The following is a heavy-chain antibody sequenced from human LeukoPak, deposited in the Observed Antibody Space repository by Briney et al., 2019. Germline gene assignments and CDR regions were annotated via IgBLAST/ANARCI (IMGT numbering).Heavy chain of an antibody. CDR3: ARGSRGGYNQVFD. CDR2: ISSSSSYI. CDR1: GFTFSSYS. D-gene: IGHD5-24*01. V-gene: IGHV3-21*01. Sequence: SGGSLRLSCAASGFTFSSYSMNWVRQAPGKGLEWVSSISSSSSYIYYADSVKGRFTISRDNAKNSLYLQMNSLRAEDTAVYYCARGSRGGYNQVFDWGQGTLVTVSS. J-gene: IGHJ4*02.